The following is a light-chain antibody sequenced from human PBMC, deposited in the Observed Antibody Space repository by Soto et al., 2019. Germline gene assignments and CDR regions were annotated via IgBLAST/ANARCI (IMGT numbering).Light chain of an antibody. Sequence: VLTQSPGTLSLSAGDRATLSCRASQSVSSSSFASYQQKPGQAPRLLIFGTSARATGIPDRFRGSGSGTEFTLTITRLEPEDFAVYYCQQYGNSRFTFGRGTKLEIK. J-gene: IGKJ2*01. CDR2: GTS. CDR3: QQYGNSRFT. CDR1: QSVSSSS. V-gene: IGKV3-20*01.